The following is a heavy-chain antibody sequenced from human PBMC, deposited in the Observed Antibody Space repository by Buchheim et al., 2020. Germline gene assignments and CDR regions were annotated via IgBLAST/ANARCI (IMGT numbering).Heavy chain of an antibody. D-gene: IGHD6-19*01. J-gene: IGHJ4*02. CDR1: GFTFDDYA. CDR3: AKDMGSGYSSGWYFVDY. V-gene: IGHV3-9*01. Sequence: EVQLVESGGGLVQPGRSLRLSCAASGFTFDDYAMHWVRQAPGKGLEWVSGISWNSGSIGYADSVKGRFTISRDNAKNSLYLQMNSLRAEDTALYYCAKDMGSGYSSGWYFVDYWGQGTL. CDR2: ISWNSGSI.